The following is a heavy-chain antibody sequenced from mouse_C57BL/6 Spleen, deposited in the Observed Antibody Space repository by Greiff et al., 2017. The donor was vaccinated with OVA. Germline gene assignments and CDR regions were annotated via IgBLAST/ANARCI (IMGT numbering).Heavy chain of an antibody. V-gene: IGHV1-55*01. CDR1: GYTFTSYW. D-gene: IGHD2-5*01. Sequence: QVQLQQPGAELVKPGASVKMSCKASGYTFTSYWITWVKQRPGQGLEWIGDIYPGSGSTNYNEKFKSKATLTVDTSSSTAYMQLISLTSEYSSLYYCARDYSSNSWFAYWCQASLVTVSA. CDR2: IYPGSGST. J-gene: IGHJ3*01. CDR3: ARDYSSNSWFAY.